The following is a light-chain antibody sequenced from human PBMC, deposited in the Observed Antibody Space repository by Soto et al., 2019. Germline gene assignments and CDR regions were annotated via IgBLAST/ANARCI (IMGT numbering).Light chain of an antibody. Sequence: QSVLTQPPSLSGAPGQTIIISCTGGGSNIGAGFDVHWYQQLPGTAPKLLIYGNTNRPSGVPDRFSGSKSGTSASLFITGLRADAEADYDCQSYDTGLSGPVVFGGGTKLTVL. CDR2: GNT. CDR3: QSYDTGLSGPVV. V-gene: IGLV1-40*01. J-gene: IGLJ2*01. CDR1: GSNIGAGFD.